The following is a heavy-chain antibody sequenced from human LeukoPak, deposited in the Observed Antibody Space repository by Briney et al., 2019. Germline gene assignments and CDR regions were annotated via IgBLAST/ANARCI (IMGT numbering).Heavy chain of an antibody. CDR2: IYYSGST. V-gene: IGHV4-39*01. Sequence: PSETLSLTCTVSGGSISSSSYYWGWIRQPPGKGLEWIGSIYYSGSTYYNPSLKSRVTISVDTSQNQFSLRLSSVTAADTAVYYCARHKVLRYFDWLPPGFDYWGQGTLVTVSS. D-gene: IGHD3-9*01. CDR3: ARHKVLRYFDWLPPGFDY. J-gene: IGHJ4*02. CDR1: GGSISSSSYY.